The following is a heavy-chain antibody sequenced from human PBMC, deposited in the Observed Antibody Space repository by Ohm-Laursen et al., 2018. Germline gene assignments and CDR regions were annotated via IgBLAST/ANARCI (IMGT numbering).Heavy chain of an antibody. J-gene: IGHJ4*02. CDR3: ARDLGYAYGRFDQ. V-gene: IGHV4-38-2*02. Sequence: GTLSLTCVVSANSISSGYYWGWIRQPPGESLEWIGSIFHSGTAYYNPSLKSGVTISVDTSKNQFSLKVKYMTAADTATYYCARDLGYAYGRFDQWGQGALVTVSS. D-gene: IGHD2-2*03. CDR2: IFHSGTA. CDR1: ANSISSGYY.